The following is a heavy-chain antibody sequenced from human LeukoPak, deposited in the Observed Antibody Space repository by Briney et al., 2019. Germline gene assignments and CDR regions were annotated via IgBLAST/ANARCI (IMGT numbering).Heavy chain of an antibody. V-gene: IGHV1-69*13. J-gene: IGHJ5*02. CDR2: IIPIFGTA. Sequence: SVKVSRKASGYTFTSYDISWVRQAPGQGLEWMGGIIPIFGTANYAQKFQGRVTITADESTSTAYMELSSLRSEDTAVYYCASDYCSGGSCYFGFSWFDPWGQGTLVTVSS. CDR1: GYTFTSYD. D-gene: IGHD2-15*01. CDR3: ASDYCSGGSCYFGFSWFDP.